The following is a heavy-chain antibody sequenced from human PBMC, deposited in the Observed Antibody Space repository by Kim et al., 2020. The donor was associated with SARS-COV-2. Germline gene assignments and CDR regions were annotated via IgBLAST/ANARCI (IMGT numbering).Heavy chain of an antibody. CDR3: AKDLRSPGMAKTGTQAF. CDR2: ISDSGRFT. Sequence: GGSLRLSCAASGFSFSSYAMNWVRQAPGKGLEWVSAISDSGRFTFYADSVKGRFTVSRDSSNNTLYLSMNSLRADDTAVYYCAKDLRSPGMAKTGTQAF. V-gene: IGHV3-23*01. J-gene: IGHJ3*01. CDR1: GFSFSSYA.